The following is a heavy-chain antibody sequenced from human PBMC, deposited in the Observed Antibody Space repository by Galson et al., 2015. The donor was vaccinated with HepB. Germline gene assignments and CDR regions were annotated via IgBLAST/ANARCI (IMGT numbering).Heavy chain of an antibody. J-gene: IGHJ4*02. Sequence: SLRLSCAASGFTFGTYVMSWVRQAPGKGLEWVAAIDANAAGTYYADSVQGRFTISRDNFESTLYLQMHSLRGEDTAIYYCAKGPRILSYYFDSWGQGTLVTVSS. V-gene: IGHV3-23*01. CDR3: AKGPRILSYYFDS. CDR2: IDANAAGT. CDR1: GFTFGTYV.